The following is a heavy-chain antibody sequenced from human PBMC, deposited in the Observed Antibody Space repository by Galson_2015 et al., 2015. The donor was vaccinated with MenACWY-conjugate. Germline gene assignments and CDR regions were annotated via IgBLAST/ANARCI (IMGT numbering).Heavy chain of an antibody. CDR3: AKEQWDQLLYVDY. Sequence: SLRLSCAASGFAFSGNDMSWVRQAPGKGLEWVSAVTSSGDSTYYADSVKGRFTISRDNSKNTLYLQMNSLRADDTAVYYCAKEQWDQLLYVDYWGQGTLVIVSS. CDR1: GFAFSGND. CDR2: VTSSGDST. D-gene: IGHD1-26*01. J-gene: IGHJ4*02. V-gene: IGHV3-23*01.